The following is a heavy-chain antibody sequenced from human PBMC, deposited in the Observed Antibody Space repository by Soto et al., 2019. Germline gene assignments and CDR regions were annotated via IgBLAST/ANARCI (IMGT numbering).Heavy chain of an antibody. V-gene: IGHV3-7*03. J-gene: IGHJ4*02. CDR1: GYTFRSYW. CDR2: IKPDGSEK. Sequence: GGSLRLSCATSGYTFRSYWMTWVRQAPGKGPEWVANIKPDGSEKQYVDSVKGRFTVSRDNAKKSLDLQMNSLRVEDTAVYYCARAEDYDFWSGPPKYFDNWGQGTQVTVSS. CDR3: ARAEDYDFWSGPPKYFDN. D-gene: IGHD3-3*01.